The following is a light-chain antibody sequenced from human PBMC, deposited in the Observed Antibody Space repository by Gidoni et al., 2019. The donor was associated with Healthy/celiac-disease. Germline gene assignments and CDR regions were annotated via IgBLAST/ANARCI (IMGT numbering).Light chain of an antibody. Sequence: SYELTQPPLVSVSPGQTASITCSGDKLGDKYACWYQQKPGQSPVLVIYQDSKRPSGIPERFSGSNSGNTATLTISGTQAMDEADYYCQAWDSSSLVFGTGTKVTVL. CDR1: KLGDKY. CDR3: QAWDSSSLV. J-gene: IGLJ1*01. V-gene: IGLV3-1*01. CDR2: QDS.